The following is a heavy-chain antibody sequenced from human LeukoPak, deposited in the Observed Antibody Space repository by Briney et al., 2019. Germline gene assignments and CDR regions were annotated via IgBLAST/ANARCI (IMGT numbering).Heavy chain of an antibody. CDR3: ARNGYNYGGFDY. CDR2: IWYDGTTK. V-gene: IGHV3-33*01. J-gene: IGHJ4*02. CDR1: GFTFSTYG. D-gene: IGHD5-24*01. Sequence: GGSLRLSCAASGFTFSTYGMVWVRQAPGKGLEWVAVIWYDGTTKYYADSVKGRFTISRDNSKNTLFVQMNSLRDEDTAVYYCARNGYNYGGFDYWGQGTLVTVSS.